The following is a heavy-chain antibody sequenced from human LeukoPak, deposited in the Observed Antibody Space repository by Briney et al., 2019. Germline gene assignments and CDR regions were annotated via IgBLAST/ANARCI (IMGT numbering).Heavy chain of an antibody. Sequence: PGGSLRLSCVASGFTFKTYHMNWVRQAPGKGLEWLSGITSGASVIYYADSVKGRFTISRDDAKNSVFLQMSGLTVDDTAVYYRARKRIADLGDETSFGGTPFDSWGQGTLVIVSS. CDR2: ITSGASVI. CDR1: GFTFKTYH. CDR3: ARKRIADLGDETSFGGTPFDS. D-gene: IGHD3-16*01. J-gene: IGHJ4*02. V-gene: IGHV3-48*03.